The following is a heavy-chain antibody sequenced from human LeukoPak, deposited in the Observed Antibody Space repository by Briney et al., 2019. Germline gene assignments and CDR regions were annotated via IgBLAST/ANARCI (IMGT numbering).Heavy chain of an antibody. D-gene: IGHD2-21*02. CDR1: GFTFSSYA. Sequence: GGSLRLSCAASGFTFSSYAMGWGRQAPGKGLEWVSGISSSGSSTYYRDSVKGRFTISRDNSENTLYLQMNSLRAEDTAVYYCAKYDCGGNCYDYFDYWGQGTLVTVSS. J-gene: IGHJ4*02. V-gene: IGHV3-23*01. CDR3: AKYDCGGNCYDYFDY. CDR2: ISSSGSST.